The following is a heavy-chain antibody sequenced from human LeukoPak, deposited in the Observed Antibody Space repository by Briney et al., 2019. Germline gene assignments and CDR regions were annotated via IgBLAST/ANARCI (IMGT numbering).Heavy chain of an antibody. CDR3: AKLNLGEMAYFDS. Sequence: GGSPRLSCAASGFTVSSNYMSWVRQAPGKGLEWVSSISVGGGDTFASDAVKGRFTITRENSKNTLYLQMMGLRVEDTAVYFCAKLNLGEMAYFDSWGQGTLVTVSS. V-gene: IGHV3-23*01. D-gene: IGHD3-16*01. CDR1: GFTVSSNY. CDR2: ISVGGGDT. J-gene: IGHJ4*02.